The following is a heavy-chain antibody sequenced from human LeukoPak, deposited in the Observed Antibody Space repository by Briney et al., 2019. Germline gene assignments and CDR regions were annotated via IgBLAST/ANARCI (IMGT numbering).Heavy chain of an antibody. D-gene: IGHD3-10*01. CDR2: MNPNSGNT. J-gene: IGHJ4*02. V-gene: IGHV1-8*03. CDR3: LITMVRGVDY. Sequence: RXXPGXXLEWMGWMNPNSGNTGYAQKFQGRVTITRNTSISTAYMELSSLRSEDTAVYYCLITMVRGVDYWGQGTLVTVSS.